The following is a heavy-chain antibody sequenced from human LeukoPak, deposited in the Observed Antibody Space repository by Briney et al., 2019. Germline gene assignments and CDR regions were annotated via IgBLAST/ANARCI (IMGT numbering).Heavy chain of an antibody. V-gene: IGHV3-30*02. D-gene: IGHD2-2*01. CDR3: AKDLDGIVVVPAAPSFDY. J-gene: IGHJ4*02. Sequence: GGSLRPACSAAGLTLITYGMDWVRHAPGKGRGWGAFIRYDGRNTYSADSVKGRFTISRDHSKNPLYLQMNSRRAEDTAVYYCAKDLDGIVVVPAAPSFDYWGQGTLVTVSS. CDR1: GLTLITYG. CDR2: IRYDGRNT.